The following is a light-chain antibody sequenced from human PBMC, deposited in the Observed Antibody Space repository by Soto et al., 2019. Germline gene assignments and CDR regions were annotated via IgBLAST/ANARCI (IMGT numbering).Light chain of an antibody. CDR2: SNN. Sequence: QSVLTQPPSASGTPGRRVTISCSRSSSNIGSKTVNWYQQLPGTAPKLLIYSNNQRPSGVPDRFSGSKSGTSASLAISGLQSEDEADYYCAAWDDSLNGAVFGGGTKVTVL. CDR1: SSNIGSKT. V-gene: IGLV1-44*01. CDR3: AAWDDSLNGAV. J-gene: IGLJ3*02.